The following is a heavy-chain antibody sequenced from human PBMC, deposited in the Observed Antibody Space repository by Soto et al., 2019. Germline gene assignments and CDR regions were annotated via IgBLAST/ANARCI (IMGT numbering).Heavy chain of an antibody. CDR3: ARGGSGSDTSCDY. CDR1: SGSINSSNW. Sequence: QVQLQESGPGLVKPSGTLSLTCDVSSGSINSSNWWSWVRQTPGKGLEWIGEIHESGNTNYNPSLMGRVTISVDKFRNQLSLKLNSVTAADTAVYYCARGGSGSDTSCDYWGQGTLVTVSS. V-gene: IGHV4-4*02. D-gene: IGHD2-2*01. J-gene: IGHJ4*02. CDR2: IHESGNT.